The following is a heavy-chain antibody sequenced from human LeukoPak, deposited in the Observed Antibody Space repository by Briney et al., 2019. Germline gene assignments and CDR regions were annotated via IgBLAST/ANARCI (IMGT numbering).Heavy chain of an antibody. J-gene: IGHJ6*02. CDR3: ARDYSLNMVRGVIDNYYGMDV. CDR2: ISSSGSI. Sequence: AGGSLRLSCAASGFTFSSYWMNWVRQAPGKGLEWVSYISSSGSIYYADSVKGRFTISRDNAKNSLYLQMNSLRDEDTAVYYCARDYSLNMVRGVIDNYYGMDVWGQGTTVTVSS. D-gene: IGHD3-10*01. CDR1: GFTFSSYW. V-gene: IGHV3-48*02.